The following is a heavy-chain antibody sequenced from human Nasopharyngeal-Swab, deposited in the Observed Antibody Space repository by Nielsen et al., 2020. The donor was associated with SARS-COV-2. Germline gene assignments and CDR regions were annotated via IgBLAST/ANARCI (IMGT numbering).Heavy chain of an antibody. CDR1: GGSTSSSSYY. CDR3: ARSGHSSGWYKVGNWFDP. Sequence: SETLSLTGTVPGGSTSSSSYYWCWIRQPPGKGLEWIGRIYYSGSTYHNPSLKRRVTISVDTSQNQFPLKLSSVTAADTAVYYCARSGHSSGWYKVGNWFDPWGQGTLVTVSS. D-gene: IGHD6-19*01. J-gene: IGHJ5*02. V-gene: IGHV4-39*06. CDR2: IYYSGST.